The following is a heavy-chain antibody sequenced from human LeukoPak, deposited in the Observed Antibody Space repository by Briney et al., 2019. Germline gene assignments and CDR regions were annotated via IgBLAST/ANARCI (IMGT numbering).Heavy chain of an antibody. CDR2: ISARGDNT. CDR3: AEEKGFMNPFDY. V-gene: IGHV3-23*01. CDR1: GFTFSSYG. J-gene: IGHJ4*02. Sequence: PGGSLRLSCAASGFTFSSYGMAWVRQAPGKGLELVSAISARGDNTYYADSVKGRFTISRDNSKNTLYLQMNSLRAEDTAVYYCAEEKGFMNPFDYWGPGTLVTVSS.